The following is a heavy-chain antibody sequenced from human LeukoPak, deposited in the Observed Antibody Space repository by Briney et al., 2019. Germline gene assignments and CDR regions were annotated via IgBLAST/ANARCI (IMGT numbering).Heavy chain of an antibody. Sequence: GASVKVSCKASGYTFSSYGMHWVRQAPGQRLEWMGWINAGNGNTKYSQKFQGRVIITGDTSATTAYMELSSLRSEDTAVYYCARSSRLLRPGDWFGPWGQGTLVIVSS. V-gene: IGHV1-3*01. D-gene: IGHD2/OR15-2a*01. CDR1: GYTFSSYG. CDR2: INAGNGNT. CDR3: ARSSRLLRPGDWFGP. J-gene: IGHJ5*02.